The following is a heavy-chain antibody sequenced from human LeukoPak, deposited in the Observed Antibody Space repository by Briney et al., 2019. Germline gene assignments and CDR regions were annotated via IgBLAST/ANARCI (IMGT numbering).Heavy chain of an antibody. D-gene: IGHD1-14*01. V-gene: IGHV4-34*01. CDR3: ARVRGGNQRNWFDP. CDR2: INHSGST. CDR1: GRSFSGYY. Sequence: SETLSLTCAVYGRSFSGYYWSWIPHPPGKGREWIGEINHSGSTNYNPSLKSRVTISVETSKNQFSLKLSSVAAADTAVYYCARVRGGNQRNWFDPWGQGTLVTVSS. J-gene: IGHJ5*02.